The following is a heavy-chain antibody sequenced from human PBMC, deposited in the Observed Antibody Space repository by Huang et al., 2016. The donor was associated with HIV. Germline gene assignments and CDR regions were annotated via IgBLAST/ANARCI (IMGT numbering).Heavy chain of an antibody. CDR3: ATGFDVFFDF. D-gene: IGHD3-9*01. V-gene: IGHV1-24*01. J-gene: IGHJ4*02. CDR2: FDPEMGEP. CDR1: EYTLTELS. Sequence: QVQLVQSRAEVKKPGASVKVSCKVSEYTLTELSIHWVRQPPGKGLEWMGGFDPEMGEPIYAQKFQGRVTMTEDTSTETAFMELSGLRPEDTAVYYCATGFDVFFDFWGQGTLVTVSS.